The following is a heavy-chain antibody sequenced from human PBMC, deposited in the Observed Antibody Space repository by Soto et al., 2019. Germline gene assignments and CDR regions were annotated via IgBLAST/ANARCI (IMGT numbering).Heavy chain of an antibody. V-gene: IGHV4-34*01. D-gene: IGHD3-3*01. Sequence: SETLSLTCAFYGGSFSGYYWSWIRKPPGKGLEWIGEINHSGSTNYNPSLKSRVTISVDTSKNQFSLKLSSVTAADTAVYYCASMTPDYDFWSGYGTYYYYYGMDVWGQGTTVTVSS. J-gene: IGHJ6*02. CDR2: INHSGST. CDR3: ASMTPDYDFWSGYGTYYYYYGMDV. CDR1: GGSFSGYY.